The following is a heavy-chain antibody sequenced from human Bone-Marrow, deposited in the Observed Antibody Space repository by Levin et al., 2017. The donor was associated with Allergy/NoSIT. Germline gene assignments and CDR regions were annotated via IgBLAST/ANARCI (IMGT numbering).Heavy chain of an antibody. V-gene: IGHV4-59*01. CDR3: ARGGVHGLDA. D-gene: IGHD2-8*01. CDR2: IFYSGIT. CDR1: DDSIRSYS. J-gene: IGHJ6*02. Sequence: GSLRLSCSVSDDSIRSYSWNWIRQPPGKGLEWLGFIFYSGITKFSPSLKSRLTLSVDKAKNHLSLKLKSVTAADTAIYYCARGGVHGLDAWGQGTTVSVSS.